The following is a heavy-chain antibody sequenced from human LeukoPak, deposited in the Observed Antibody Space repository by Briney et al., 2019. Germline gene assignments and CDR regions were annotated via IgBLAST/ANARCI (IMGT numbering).Heavy chain of an antibody. CDR1: GFTFSSYA. D-gene: IGHD3-3*01. J-gene: IGHJ3*01. Sequence: GSLRLSCAASGFTFSSYAMTWVRQAPGKGLEWVSGISSTGGSTYYTDSVKGRFAISRDNSKNTVYLQMNGLRADDTAVYYCAKDRRFLEWKDAFDVWGQGTMVTVSS. CDR2: ISSTGGST. V-gene: IGHV3-23*01. CDR3: AKDRRFLEWKDAFDV.